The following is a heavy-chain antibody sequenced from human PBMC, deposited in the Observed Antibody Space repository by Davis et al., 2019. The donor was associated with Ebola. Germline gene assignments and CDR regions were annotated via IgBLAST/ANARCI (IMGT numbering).Heavy chain of an antibody. CDR1: GFTFSNYA. CDR2: INSDGSST. Sequence: PGGSLRLSCAASGFTFSNYAMSWVRQAPGKGLVWVSRINSDGSSTSYADSVKGRFTISRDNAKNTLYLQMNSLRAEDTAVYYCARDGFDVVVPAATYYYYYMDVWGKGTTVTVSS. CDR3: ARDGFDVVVPAATYYYYYMDV. D-gene: IGHD2-2*01. V-gene: IGHV3-74*01. J-gene: IGHJ6*03.